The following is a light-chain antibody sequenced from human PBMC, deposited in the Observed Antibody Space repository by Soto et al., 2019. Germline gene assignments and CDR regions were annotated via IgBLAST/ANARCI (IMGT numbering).Light chain of an antibody. CDR3: TSYTTSGTYV. CDR2: DVS. Sequence: QSALTQPASVSGSPGQSIAASCSGTSSDIGAYIHVSWYQQHPGKAPKLMIYDVSNRPSGVSDRFSGSKSGNTASLTISGLQAEDEADYYCTSYTTSGTYVFGAGTKLTVL. CDR1: SSDIGAYIH. V-gene: IGLV2-14*03. J-gene: IGLJ1*01.